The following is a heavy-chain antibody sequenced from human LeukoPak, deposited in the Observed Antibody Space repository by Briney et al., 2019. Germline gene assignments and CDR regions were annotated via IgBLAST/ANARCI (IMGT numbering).Heavy chain of an antibody. D-gene: IGHD1-1*01. CDR2: IYYSGNT. Sequence: PSETLSLTCTVSGGSISSYYWSWIRQPPATGLEWIGYIYYSGNTNYNPSLKSRVTISVDTSKNQFSLKLSSVTAADTAVYYCARDRNNWNEHDAFDIWGQGTIVTVSS. CDR1: GGSISSYY. CDR3: ARDRNNWNEHDAFDI. J-gene: IGHJ3*02. V-gene: IGHV4-59*01.